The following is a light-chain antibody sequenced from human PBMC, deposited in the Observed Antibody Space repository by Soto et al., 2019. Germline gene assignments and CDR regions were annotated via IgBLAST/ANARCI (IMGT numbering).Light chain of an antibody. Sequence: SVLSQPASVSGSPGQTITISCTGTSTDVGGYNAVSWYQHHPGKAPKLIIYEVTHRPSGVSDRFSASKSGNTASLTISGLQAEDVADYYCNSFRVSHLYVFGTGTKVTVL. CDR2: EVT. CDR1: STDVGGYNA. CDR3: NSFRVSHLYV. J-gene: IGLJ1*01. V-gene: IGLV2-14*01.